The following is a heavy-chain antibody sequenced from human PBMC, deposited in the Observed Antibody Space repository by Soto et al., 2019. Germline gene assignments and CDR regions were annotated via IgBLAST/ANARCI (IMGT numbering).Heavy chain of an antibody. CDR1: GASISGNY. Sequence: PSETLSLTCNVSGASISGNYWSWIRQPPGKGLEWIGYIYYSGATNYNPSLESRVTISVDTPKSQFSLKLTSVTPADTAVYYCAKPGSYSGSSGSVDYWGQGILVTVSS. J-gene: IGHJ4*02. CDR3: AKPGSYSGSSGSVDY. D-gene: IGHD1-26*01. V-gene: IGHV4-59*03. CDR2: IYYSGAT.